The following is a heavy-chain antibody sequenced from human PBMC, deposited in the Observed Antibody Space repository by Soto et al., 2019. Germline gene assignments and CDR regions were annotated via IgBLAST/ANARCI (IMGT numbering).Heavy chain of an antibody. Sequence: PSETLSLTCAVSGGSISSGDYSWNWIRQPPGKGLEWIGYIYYSGATYYNPSLKSQVSISIDTSNNQFSLKLSSVTAADTAVYYCARDDRGYSKIDYWGQGTLVTSPQ. CDR1: GGSISSGDYS. V-gene: IGHV4-30-2*05. J-gene: IGHJ4*02. D-gene: IGHD3-22*01. CDR3: ARDDRGYSKIDY. CDR2: IYYSGAT.